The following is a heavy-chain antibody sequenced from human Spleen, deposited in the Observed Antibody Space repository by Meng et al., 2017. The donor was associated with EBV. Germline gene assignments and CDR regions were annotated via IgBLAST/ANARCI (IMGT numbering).Heavy chain of an antibody. Sequence: QVQLVQSGSAGXXXXXXVKXSXXXSGGSFNNFGISWLRQAPGQGLEWMGGIIPMIGTVNYAQKFQGRVTISADEVTTTAYMELRSLAFDDTALYYCARANCRHGTCFSGLDPWGQGTLVTVSS. CDR3: ARANCRHGTCFSGLDP. CDR1: GGSFNNFG. V-gene: IGHV1-69*01. D-gene: IGHD2-15*01. J-gene: IGHJ5*02. CDR2: IIPMIGTV.